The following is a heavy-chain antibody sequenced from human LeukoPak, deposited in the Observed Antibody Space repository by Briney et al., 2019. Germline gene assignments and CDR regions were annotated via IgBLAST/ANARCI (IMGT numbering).Heavy chain of an antibody. CDR3: ASGGTLTYYGMNV. V-gene: IGHV4-4*02. CDR2: IYHSGST. Sequence: SETLSLTCAVSGGSISSTNWWSWVRQPPGKGLEWIGEIYHSGSTNYNPSLKSRITISIDESKNQFPLKVSSVTAADTAVYYCASGGTLTYYGMNVWGQGTTVTVSS. D-gene: IGHD2-15*01. J-gene: IGHJ6*01. CDR1: GGSISSTNW.